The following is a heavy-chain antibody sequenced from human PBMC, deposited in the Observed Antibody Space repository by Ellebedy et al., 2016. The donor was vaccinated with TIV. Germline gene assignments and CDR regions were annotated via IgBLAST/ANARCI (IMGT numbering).Heavy chain of an antibody. CDR3: ARESCSGGSCYLGHPDAFDI. V-gene: IGHV1-69*04. CDR1: GGTFSSYA. J-gene: IGHJ3*02. D-gene: IGHD2-15*01. Sequence: AASVKVSCKASGGTFSSYAISWVRQAPGQGLEWMGRIIPILGIANYAQKFQGRVTITADKSTSTAYMELSSLRSEDTAVYYCARESCSGGSCYLGHPDAFDIWGQGTMVTVSS. CDR2: IIPILGIA.